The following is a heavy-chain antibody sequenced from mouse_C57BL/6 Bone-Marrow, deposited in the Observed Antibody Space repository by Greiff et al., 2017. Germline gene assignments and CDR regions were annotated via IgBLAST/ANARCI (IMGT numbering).Heavy chain of an antibody. V-gene: IGHV6-6*01. CDR3: TRPDGWYFDV. CDR2: IRNKANNHAT. J-gene: IGHJ1*03. D-gene: IGHD2-3*01. Sequence: EVQLQESGGGLVQPGGSMKLSCAASGFTFSDAWMDWVRQSPEQGLEWVAEIRNKANNHATYYAESVKGRFTISRDDSKSSVYLQMNSLRAEDTGIYYCTRPDGWYFDVWGTGTTVTVSS. CDR1: GFTFSDAW.